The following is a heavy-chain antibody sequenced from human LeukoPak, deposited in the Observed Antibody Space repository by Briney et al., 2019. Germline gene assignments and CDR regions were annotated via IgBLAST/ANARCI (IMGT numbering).Heavy chain of an antibody. D-gene: IGHD3-22*01. CDR3: AKEEYYYDSSGYYYFDY. CDR1: GFTFSSYG. V-gene: IGHV3-30*18. Sequence: PGGSLRLSCAASGFTFSSYGMHWVRQAPGKGLEWVAVMSYDGSNKYYADSVKGRFTISRDNSKNTLYLQMNSLRAEDTAVYYCAKEEYYYDSSGYYYFDYWGQGTLVTVSS. CDR2: MSYDGSNK. J-gene: IGHJ4*02.